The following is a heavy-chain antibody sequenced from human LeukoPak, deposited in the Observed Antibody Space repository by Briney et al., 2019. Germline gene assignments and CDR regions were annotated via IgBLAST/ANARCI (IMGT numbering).Heavy chain of an antibody. D-gene: IGHD3-22*01. CDR3: ATLGGDPYYYYDSSGYSPPIDY. V-gene: IGHV3-23*01. Sequence: PGGSLRLSCAASGFTFSNYVMSWVRQAPGKGLEWVSAISGSGGSTYYADSVKGRFTISRDNSKNTLYPQMNSLRAEDTAVYYCATLGGDPYYYYDSSGYSPPIDYWGQGTLVTVSS. CDR1: GFTFSNYV. J-gene: IGHJ4*02. CDR2: ISGSGGST.